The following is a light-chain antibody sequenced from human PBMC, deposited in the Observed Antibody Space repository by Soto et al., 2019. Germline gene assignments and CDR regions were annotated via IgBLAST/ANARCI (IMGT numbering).Light chain of an antibody. V-gene: IGKV3-20*01. CDR1: QSVTSSY. CDR2: GAS. Sequence: EIVLTQSPATLSLSPGERATLSCRASQSVTSSYVAWYQQKPGQAPRLLIYGASSRATGIPDRFTGSGSGTDFTLTISRLEPEDFAVYYCQQYGTSRQTFGQGTKVDIK. J-gene: IGKJ1*01. CDR3: QQYGTSRQT.